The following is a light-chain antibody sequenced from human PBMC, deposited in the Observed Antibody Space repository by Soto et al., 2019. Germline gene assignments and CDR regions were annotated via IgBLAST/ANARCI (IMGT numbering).Light chain of an antibody. CDR3: QQSYSTPWT. V-gene: IGKV1-39*01. Sequence: DIQMTQSPSSLPASVGDRVTITCRASQSISYYLNWYQQKQGRAPRLLIDSTSTLQSGVPSKFSGSASGTDFTLTISSLQPEDFATYYCQQSYSTPWTFGQGTKVDIK. CDR1: QSISYY. CDR2: STS. J-gene: IGKJ1*01.